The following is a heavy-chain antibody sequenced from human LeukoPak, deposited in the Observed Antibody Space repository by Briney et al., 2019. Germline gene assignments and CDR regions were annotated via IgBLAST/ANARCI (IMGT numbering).Heavy chain of an antibody. CDR1: GFTVSNYA. V-gene: IGHV3-23*01. CDR2: IVGNGRTA. Sequence: GGSLRLSCAASGFTVSNYAINWVRQAPGKGLEWVSIIVGNGRTAYSDSAKGLFTISRDNSKNTVHLQMDNLRAEDTAVYYCAKDYRPDGFNDIDYWGQATQVTVSS. J-gene: IGHJ4*02. CDR3: AKDYRPDGFNDIDY. D-gene: IGHD5-24*01.